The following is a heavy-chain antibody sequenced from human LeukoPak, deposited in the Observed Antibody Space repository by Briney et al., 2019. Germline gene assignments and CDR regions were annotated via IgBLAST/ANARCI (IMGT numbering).Heavy chain of an antibody. J-gene: IGHJ5*02. CDR3: ATPSDLYSNWFDP. D-gene: IGHD2-21*01. Sequence: ASVKVSCKVSGYTLTELSMHWVRQAPGKGLEWMGGFDPEDGETIYAQKFQGRVTMSEDTSTDTAYMELSSLRSEDTAVYYCATPSDLYSNWFDPWGQGTLVTVSS. CDR1: GYTLTELS. V-gene: IGHV1-24*01. CDR2: FDPEDGET.